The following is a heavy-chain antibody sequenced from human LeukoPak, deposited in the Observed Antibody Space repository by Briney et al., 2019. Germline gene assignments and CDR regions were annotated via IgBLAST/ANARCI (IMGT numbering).Heavy chain of an antibody. Sequence: SETLSLTCTVSGGSISSYYWSWIRQPPGKGLEWIGEINHSGSTNYNPSLKSRVTISVDTSKNQFSLKLSSVTAADTAVYYCARGGYYYDSSGYYDYFDYWGQGTLVTVSS. CDR2: INHSGST. CDR1: GGSISSYY. J-gene: IGHJ4*02. V-gene: IGHV4-34*01. CDR3: ARGGYYYDSSGYYDYFDY. D-gene: IGHD3-22*01.